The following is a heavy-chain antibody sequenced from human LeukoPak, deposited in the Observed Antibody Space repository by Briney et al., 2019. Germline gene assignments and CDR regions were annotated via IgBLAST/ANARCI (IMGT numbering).Heavy chain of an antibody. CDR1: GGSTSSYY. J-gene: IGHJ4*02. CDR2: IYYSGST. V-gene: IGHV4-59*01. CDR3: ALQGYCSSTSCADY. D-gene: IGHD2-2*01. Sequence: SETLSLTCTVSGGSTSSYYWSWIRQPPGKGLEWIGYIYYSGSTNYNPSLKSRVTISVDTSKNQFSLKLSSVTAADTAVYYCALQGYCSSTSCADYWGQGTLVTVSS.